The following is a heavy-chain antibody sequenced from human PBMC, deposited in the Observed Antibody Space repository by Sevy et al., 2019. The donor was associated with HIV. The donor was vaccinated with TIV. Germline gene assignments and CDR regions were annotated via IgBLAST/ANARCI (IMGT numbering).Heavy chain of an antibody. J-gene: IGHJ3*02. CDR1: GGTFSSYA. CDR2: IIPIFGTA. V-gene: IGHV1-69*13. CDR3: ARARRPTYDYDSSGYFDAFDI. Sequence: ASVKVSCKASGGTFSSYAISWVRQAPGQGLEWMGGIIPIFGTANYAQKFQGRVTITADESTSTAYMELSSLRSEDTAVYYCARARRPTYDYDSSGYFDAFDIWGQGTMVTVSS. D-gene: IGHD3-22*01.